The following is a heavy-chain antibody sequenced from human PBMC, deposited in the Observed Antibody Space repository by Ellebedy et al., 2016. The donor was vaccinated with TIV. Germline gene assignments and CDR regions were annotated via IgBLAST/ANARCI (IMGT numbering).Heavy chain of an antibody. V-gene: IGHV3-7*03. CDR1: GFIISDDW. CDR3: VTWDQDYGR. D-gene: IGHD3-10*01. Sequence: PGGSLRLSCEVSGFIISDDWMSWVRQAPGKWLEWVAHINPDGSAEYYVDSVKGRFSISRDNAKRSLFLQMNSLRVDDTAVYYCVTWDQDYGRWGQGSLVTISS. J-gene: IGHJ4*02. CDR2: INPDGSAE.